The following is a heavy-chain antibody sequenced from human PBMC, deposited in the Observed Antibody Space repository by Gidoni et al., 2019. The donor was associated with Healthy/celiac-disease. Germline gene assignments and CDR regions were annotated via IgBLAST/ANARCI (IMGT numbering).Heavy chain of an antibody. CDR3: TRDYYGSGSYPLYYYYGMDV. CDR2: IRGKAYGGTT. D-gene: IGHD3-10*01. CDR1: GFTFGDSA. V-gene: IGHV3-49*05. J-gene: IGHJ6*02. Sequence: EVQLVDSGGGLVKPGRSLRLSCTASGFTFGDSAMRWFRQAPGKGLEWVGFIRGKAYGGTTEYAASVKGRFTISRDDSKSIAYLQMNSLKTEDTAVYYCTRDYYGSGSYPLYYYYGMDVWGQGTTVTVSS.